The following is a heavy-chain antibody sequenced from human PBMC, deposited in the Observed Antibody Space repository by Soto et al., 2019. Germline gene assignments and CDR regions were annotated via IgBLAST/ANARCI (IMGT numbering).Heavy chain of an antibody. CDR3: AADLPYYDSSGYRGGNWFDP. J-gene: IGHJ5*02. D-gene: IGHD3-22*01. CDR1: GFTFTSSA. CDR2: IVVGSGNT. Sequence: GASVKVSCKASGFTFTSSAVQWVRQARGQRLEWIGWIVVGSGNTNYAQKFQERVTITRDMSTSTAYMELSSLRSEDTAVYYCAADLPYYDSSGYRGGNWFDPWGQGTLVTVSS. V-gene: IGHV1-58*01.